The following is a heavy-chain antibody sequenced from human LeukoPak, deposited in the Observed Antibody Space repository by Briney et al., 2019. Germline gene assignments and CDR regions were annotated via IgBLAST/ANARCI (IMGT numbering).Heavy chain of an antibody. V-gene: IGHV4-31*03. J-gene: IGHJ2*01. D-gene: IGHD4-23*01. Sequence: SQTLSLTCTVSGGSISSGGYYWXXXRQXPGKGLEWIGYIYYSGSTYYNPSLKSRVTISVDTSKNQFSLKLSSVTAADTAVYYXXRDRYTVVSWYFDLWGRGTLVTVSS. CDR1: GGSISSGGYY. CDR2: IYYSGST. CDR3: XRDRYTVVSWYFDL.